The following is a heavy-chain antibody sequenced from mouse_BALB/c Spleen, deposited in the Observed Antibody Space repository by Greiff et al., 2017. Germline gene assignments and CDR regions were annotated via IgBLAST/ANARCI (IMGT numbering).Heavy chain of an antibody. CDR1: GFTFSSYT. CDR2: ISSGGSYT. J-gene: IGHJ4*01. CDR3: TRTVYAMDY. Sequence: EVQRVESGGGLVKPGGSLKLSCAASGFTFSSYTMSWVRQTPEKRLEWVATISSGGSYTYYPDSVKGRFTISRDNAKNTLYLQMSSLKSEDTAMYYCTRTVYAMDYWGQGTSVTVSA. D-gene: IGHD1-1*01. V-gene: IGHV5-6-4*01.